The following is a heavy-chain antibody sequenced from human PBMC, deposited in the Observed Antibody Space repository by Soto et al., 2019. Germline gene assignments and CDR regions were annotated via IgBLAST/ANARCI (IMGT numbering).Heavy chain of an antibody. J-gene: IGHJ4*02. CDR2: GGT. Sequence: GGTNYAQKFQGWVTMTRDTSISTAYMELSRLRSDDTAVYYCASSTSYCSGGSCYGGFDYWGQGTLVTVSS. V-gene: IGHV1-2*04. CDR3: ASSTSYCSGGSCYGGFDY. D-gene: IGHD2-15*01.